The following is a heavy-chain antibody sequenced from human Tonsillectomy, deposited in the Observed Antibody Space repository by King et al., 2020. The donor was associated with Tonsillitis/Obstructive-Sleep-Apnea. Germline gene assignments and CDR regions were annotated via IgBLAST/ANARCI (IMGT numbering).Heavy chain of an antibody. V-gene: IGHV3-43*02. CDR2: ISGDGGST. D-gene: IGHD2-2*02. CDR1: GFTFDDYA. J-gene: IGHJ4*02. CDR3: AKGYCSSTSCYNGGLDY. Sequence: VQLVESGGGVVQPGGSLRLSCAASGFTFDDYAMHWVRQAPGKGLEWVSLISGDGGSTYYADSVKGRFTISRDNCKNSLYLQMNSLRTEDTALYYCAKGYCSSTSCYNGGLDYWGQGTLVTVSS.